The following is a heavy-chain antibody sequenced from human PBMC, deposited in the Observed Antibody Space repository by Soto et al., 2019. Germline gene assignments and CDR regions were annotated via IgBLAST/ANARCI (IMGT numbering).Heavy chain of an antibody. Sequence: GGCLRLSCAASGFTFVDYAMHWVRQTSGKGLEWVSGISCGGGYKYYADSVKGRFTVSRDNAKNTQYLQMNSLRVEDTALYYCAKAHSSAYFDYWGQGTLVTVSS. J-gene: IGHJ4*02. CDR1: GFTFVDYA. D-gene: IGHD3-22*01. CDR2: ISCGGGYK. CDR3: AKAHSSAYFDY. V-gene: IGHV3-23*01.